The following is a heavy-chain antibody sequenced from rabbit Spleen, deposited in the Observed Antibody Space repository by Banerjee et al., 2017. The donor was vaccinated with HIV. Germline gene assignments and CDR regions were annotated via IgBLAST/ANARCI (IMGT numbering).Heavy chain of an antibody. CDR1: GFSFSNRHW. Sequence: QSLEESGGDLVKPGASLTLTCTASGFSFSNRHWICWVRQAPGKGLEWIACIYTGSGSTYYASWAKGRFTISKTSSTTVTLQMSSLTNADTATYFCARGGGTSMDSLRLWGQGTLVTVS. CDR2: IYTGSGST. CDR3: ARGGGTSMDSLRL. V-gene: IGHV1S40*01. J-gene: IGHJ4*01. D-gene: IGHD1-1*01.